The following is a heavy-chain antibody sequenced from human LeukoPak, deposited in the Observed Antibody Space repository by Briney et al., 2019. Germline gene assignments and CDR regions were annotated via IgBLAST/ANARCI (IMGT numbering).Heavy chain of an antibody. CDR3: ARGSSFDGYCSAGACDAGYYDS. CDR1: GESFSAYF. J-gene: IGHJ4*02. V-gene: IGHV4-34*01. CDR2: INHRGSS. Sequence: PSETLSLTCAVSGESFSAYFWNWIRQAPGKPLEYIGEINHRGSSHYNPSLKTRVTLSVDTSKNQFSLKVTSVTAADTAVYFCARGSSFDGYCSAGACDAGYYDSWGQGTPVTVSS. D-gene: IGHD2-15*01.